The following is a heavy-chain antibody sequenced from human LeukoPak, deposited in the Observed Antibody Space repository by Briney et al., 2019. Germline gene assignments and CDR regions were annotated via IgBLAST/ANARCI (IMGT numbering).Heavy chain of an antibody. Sequence: ASVKVSCKVSRYTLTELSMHWVRQAPGKGLEWMGGFDPEDGETIYAQKFQGRVTMTEDTSTDTAYMELSSLRSEDTAVYYCATPASIAVAAYYFDYWGQGTLVTVSS. V-gene: IGHV1-24*01. D-gene: IGHD6-19*01. CDR1: RYTLTELS. CDR3: ATPASIAVAAYYFDY. J-gene: IGHJ4*02. CDR2: FDPEDGET.